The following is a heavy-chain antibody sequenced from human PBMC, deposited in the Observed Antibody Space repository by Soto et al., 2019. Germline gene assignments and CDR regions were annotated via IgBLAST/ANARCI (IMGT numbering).Heavy chain of an antibody. D-gene: IGHD4-17*01. CDR1: GFTFSSYG. J-gene: IGHJ4*02. V-gene: IGHV3-30*18. CDR3: AKGSRYGDYSSGFDY. Sequence: GGSLRLSCAASGFTFSSYGMHWVRQAPGKGLEWVAVISYDGSNKYYADSVKGRFTISRDNSKNTLYLQMNSLRAEDTAVYYCAKGSRYGDYSSGFDYWGQGTLVTVPQ. CDR2: ISYDGSNK.